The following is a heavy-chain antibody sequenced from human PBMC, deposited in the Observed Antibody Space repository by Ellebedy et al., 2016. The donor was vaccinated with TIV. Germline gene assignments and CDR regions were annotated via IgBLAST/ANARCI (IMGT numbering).Heavy chain of an antibody. CDR1: GGSLSSDY. V-gene: IGHV4-34*01. CDR2: INHSGST. D-gene: IGHD6-19*01. J-gene: IGHJ4*02. CDR3: ARAFQYSSGWAFDY. Sequence: MPGGSLRLSCAVHGGSLSSDYWSWIRQSPEKGLEWIGEINHSGSTSYNPSLKSRVSISVDTPKKQFSLKRRSVTAADTAVYYCARAFQYSSGWAFDYWGQGTLVTVSS.